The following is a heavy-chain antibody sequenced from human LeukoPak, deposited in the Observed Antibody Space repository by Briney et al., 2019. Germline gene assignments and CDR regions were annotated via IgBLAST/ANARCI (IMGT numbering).Heavy chain of an antibody. Sequence: GASVKVSCKASGYTFTGYYMHWVRQAPGQGLEWMGIINPSGGSTSYARKFQGRVTMTRDTSTSTVYMELSSLRSEDTAVYYCARSSGRSPNRDYMDVWGKGTTVTISS. CDR1: GYTFTGYY. CDR3: ARSSGRSPNRDYMDV. CDR2: INPSGGST. J-gene: IGHJ6*03. V-gene: IGHV1-46*01. D-gene: IGHD1-14*01.